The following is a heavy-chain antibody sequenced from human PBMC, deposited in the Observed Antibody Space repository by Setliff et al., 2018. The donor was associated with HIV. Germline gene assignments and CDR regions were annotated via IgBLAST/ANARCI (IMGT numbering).Heavy chain of an antibody. CDR1: GFTFSSYG. D-gene: IGHD3-10*01. J-gene: IGHJ6*02. CDR2: IRYDGSNT. V-gene: IGHV3-30*02. Sequence: GGSLRLSCAASGFTFSSYGLHWVRQAPGKGLEWVAFIRYDGSNTDYVDSVKGRFTISRDNSKNTLYLQMNSLRAEDTAVYYCARSVIGYYYYGMDVWGRGTLVTVSS. CDR3: ARSVIGYYYYGMDV.